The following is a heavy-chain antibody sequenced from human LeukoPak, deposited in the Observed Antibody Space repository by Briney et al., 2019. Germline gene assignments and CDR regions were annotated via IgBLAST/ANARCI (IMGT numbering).Heavy chain of an antibody. CDR3: ARAHLIAAPGYNWFDP. Sequence: ASVKVSCKASGYXFTGFYIHWVRQAPGQGLEWMGWINPNSGATNYAQKFQGRVTMTRDTSINTAYMELSSLRSDDTAVFYCARAHLIAAPGYNWFDPWGQGILVTVSS. D-gene: IGHD6-13*01. V-gene: IGHV1-2*02. CDR2: INPNSGAT. J-gene: IGHJ5*02. CDR1: GYXFTGFY.